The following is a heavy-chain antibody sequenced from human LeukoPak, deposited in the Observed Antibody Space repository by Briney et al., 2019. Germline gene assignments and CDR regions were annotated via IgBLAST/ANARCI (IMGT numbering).Heavy chain of an antibody. Sequence: ASGKVSCKASGYTFTSYDINWVRQATGQGLEWMGWMNPNSGNTGYAQKFQGRVTITRNTSISTAYMELSSLRSEDTAVYYCARGRSGSYRRTYFDYWGQGTLVTVSS. D-gene: IGHD1-26*01. CDR1: GYTFTSYD. J-gene: IGHJ4*02. V-gene: IGHV1-8*03. CDR2: MNPNSGNT. CDR3: ARGRSGSYRRTYFDY.